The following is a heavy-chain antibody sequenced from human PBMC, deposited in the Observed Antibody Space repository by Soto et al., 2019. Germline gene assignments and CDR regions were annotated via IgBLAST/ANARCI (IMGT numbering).Heavy chain of an antibody. D-gene: IGHD5-12*01. CDR1: GGSMNTFY. V-gene: IGHV4-4*07. Sequence: SETLSLTCTVSGGSMNTFYWSWVRQPAGKGLEWIGRIFSSGSTSFNPSLESRVAMSVDTSKNHFSLNLSSVTAADMAVYYCAREGSYSAYNFAHGIQLWSFDFWGQGALVTVSS. CDR2: IFSSGST. J-gene: IGHJ4*02. CDR3: AREGSYSAYNFAHGIQLWSFDF.